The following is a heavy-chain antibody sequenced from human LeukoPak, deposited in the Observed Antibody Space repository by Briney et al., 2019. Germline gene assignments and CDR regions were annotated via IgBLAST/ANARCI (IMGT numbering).Heavy chain of an antibody. J-gene: IGHJ4*02. CDR3: AKDRSFCGGDCPFDY. D-gene: IGHD2-21*02. V-gene: IGHV3-23*01. Sequence: GGSLRLSCAASGFTFGSYAMSWVRQAPGKGLEWVSAISGSGGSTYYADSVKGRFTISRDNSKNTMYLQMNSLRAEDTAVYYCAKDRSFCGGDCPFDYWGQGTLVTVSS. CDR1: GFTFGSYA. CDR2: ISGSGGST.